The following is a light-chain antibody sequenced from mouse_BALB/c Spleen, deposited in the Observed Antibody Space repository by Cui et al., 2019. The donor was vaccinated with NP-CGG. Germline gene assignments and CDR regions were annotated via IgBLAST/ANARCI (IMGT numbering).Light chain of an antibody. Sequence: QAVVTQGSALTTSPGETVTLTCRSSTGAVTTSNYANWVQEKPDHLFTGLIGGTNNRVPGVPARFSGPLIGDKAALTITGAQTEDEAIYFCALWYSNHWVFGGGTKLTVL. CDR2: GTN. V-gene: IGLV1*01. CDR1: TGAVTTSNY. J-gene: IGLJ1*01. CDR3: ALWYSNHWV.